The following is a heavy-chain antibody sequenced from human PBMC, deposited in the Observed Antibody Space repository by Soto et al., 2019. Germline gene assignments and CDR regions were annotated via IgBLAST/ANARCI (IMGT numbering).Heavy chain of an antibody. CDR3: ASGGFYDFWSGYYTWAPSDYYYGMDV. J-gene: IGHJ6*02. V-gene: IGHV1-8*01. Sequence: ASVKVSCKASGYTFTSYDINWVRQATGQGLEWMGWMNPNSGNTGYAQKFQGRVTMTRNTSISTAYMELSSLRSEDTAVYYCASGGFYDFWSGYYTWAPSDYYYGMDVWGQGTTVTVSS. CDR2: MNPNSGNT. CDR1: GYTFTSYD. D-gene: IGHD3-3*01.